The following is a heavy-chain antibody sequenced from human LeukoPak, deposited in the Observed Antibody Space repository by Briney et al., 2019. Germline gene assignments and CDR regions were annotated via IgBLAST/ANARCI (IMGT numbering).Heavy chain of an antibody. V-gene: IGHV3-23*01. CDR1: GFIFSSYA. Sequence: GGSLRLSCAASGFIFSSYAMSWVRQAPGKGLEWVSTISGSGGSTYYADSVKGRVTISIDNSKNTLYLQMNSLRAEDTAVYYCAKAHLKAAAIAVAGRPFDYWGQGTLVTVSS. CDR2: ISGSGGST. D-gene: IGHD6-19*01. J-gene: IGHJ4*02. CDR3: AKAHLKAAAIAVAGRPFDY.